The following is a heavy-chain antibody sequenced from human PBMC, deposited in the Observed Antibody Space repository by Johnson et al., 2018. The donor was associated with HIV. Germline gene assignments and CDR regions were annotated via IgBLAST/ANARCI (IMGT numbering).Heavy chain of an antibody. J-gene: IGHJ3*02. CDR1: GFTFDDYG. V-gene: IGHV3-20*04. D-gene: IGHD6-13*01. Sequence: VQLVESGGGVVQPGRSRRLSCAASGFTFDDYGMSWVRQAPGKGLEWVSGINWNGGSTYSADSVKGRFTISRDNSKNTLYLQMNSLRVEDTAVYYCASLTWVARSSRFYAFDIWGQGTMVTVSS. CDR3: ASLTWVARSSRFYAFDI. CDR2: INWNGGST.